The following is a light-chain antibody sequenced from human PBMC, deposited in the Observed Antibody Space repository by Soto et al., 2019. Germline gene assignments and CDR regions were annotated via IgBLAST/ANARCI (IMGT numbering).Light chain of an antibody. CDR2: DAS. Sequence: DIQMTQSPSTLSGSVGDRVTITCRASQSIGSWVAWYQQKPGKAPKLLVYDASTLQSGVASRFSGSGSGTEFTLIISGLQPDDSATYYCQQYTNTNNPWMFGQGTKVDIK. CDR3: QQYTNTNNPWM. J-gene: IGKJ1*01. CDR1: QSIGSW. V-gene: IGKV1-5*01.